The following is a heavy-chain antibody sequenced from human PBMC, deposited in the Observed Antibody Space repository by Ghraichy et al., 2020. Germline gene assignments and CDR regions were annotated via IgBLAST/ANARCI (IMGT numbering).Heavy chain of an antibody. J-gene: IGHJ4*01. Sequence: GSLRLSCAASGFTFSNYGMHWVRQAPGKGLEWVSVIWYDGSDEYYADSVKGRFTISRDNSKNTLYLQMDSLRAEDTAVFYCAREDSSGYYSFDYWGHGTLVTVSS. V-gene: IGHV3-33*01. CDR2: IWYDGSDE. CDR1: GFTFSNYG. CDR3: AREDSSGYYSFDY. D-gene: IGHD3-22*01.